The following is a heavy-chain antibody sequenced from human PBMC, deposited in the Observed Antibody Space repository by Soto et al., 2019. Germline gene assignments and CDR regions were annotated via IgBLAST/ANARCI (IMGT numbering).Heavy chain of an antibody. Sequence: GGSLRLSCAAPGFTFSDYYMSWIRQAPGKGLEWVSYISSSGSTIYYADSVKGRFTISRDNAKNSLYLQMNSLRAEDTAVYYCASTGYRSSWYVSYFDPWGQGTLVTVSS. J-gene: IGHJ5*02. V-gene: IGHV3-11*01. CDR3: ASTGYRSSWYVSYFDP. D-gene: IGHD6-13*01. CDR1: GFTFSDYY. CDR2: ISSSGSTI.